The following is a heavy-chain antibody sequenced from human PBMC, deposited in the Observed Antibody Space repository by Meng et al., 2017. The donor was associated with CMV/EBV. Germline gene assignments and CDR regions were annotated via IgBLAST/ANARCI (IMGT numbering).Heavy chain of an antibody. CDR1: GFTFDDYA. CDR2: ISSSSSYI. V-gene: IGHV3-21*01. Sequence: LSLTCAASGFTFDDYAMHWVRQAPGKGLEWVSSISSSSSYIYYADSVKGRFTISRDNAKNSLYLQMNSLRAEDTAVYYCASANAWGQGTLVTVSS. CDR3: ASANA. J-gene: IGHJ5*02.